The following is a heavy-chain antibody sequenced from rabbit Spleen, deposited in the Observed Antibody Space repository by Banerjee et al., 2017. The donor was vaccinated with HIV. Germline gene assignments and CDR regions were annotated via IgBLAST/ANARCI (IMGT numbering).Heavy chain of an antibody. D-gene: IGHD4-1*01. CDR2: IYAGSSGST. CDR3: ARDLTDAIGWNFGW. Sequence: QSLEESGGDLVKPGASLTLTCTASGFSFSGSYWICWVRQAPGKGLEWIGCIYAGSSGSTYYASWAEGRFTISKTSSTTVTLQMTRLTAADTATYFCARDLTDAIGWNFGWWGQGTLVTVS. CDR1: GFSFSGSYW. J-gene: IGHJ3*01. V-gene: IGHV1S40*01.